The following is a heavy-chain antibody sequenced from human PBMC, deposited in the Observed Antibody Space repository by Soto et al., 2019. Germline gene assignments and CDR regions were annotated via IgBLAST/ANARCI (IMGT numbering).Heavy chain of an antibody. CDR1: GYTLTELS. CDR3: ALEVRRSNQFDH. J-gene: IGHJ4*02. D-gene: IGHD3-10*01. CDR2: FDLENGET. Sequence: ASVKVSCKVSGYTLTELSIHWVRQAPGEGLEWMGGFDLENGETIYAQRFQGSVTMTEESSADTPYMELSSLRSEDTAVYYCALEVRRSNQFDHWGQGTMVTVCS. V-gene: IGHV1-24*01.